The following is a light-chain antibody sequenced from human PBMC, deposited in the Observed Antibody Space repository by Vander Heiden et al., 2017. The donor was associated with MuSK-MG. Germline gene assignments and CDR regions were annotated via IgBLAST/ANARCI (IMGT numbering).Light chain of an antibody. CDR2: VAS. J-gene: IGKJ4*01. V-gene: IGKV3-20*01. CDR3: QQDCSPRP. Sequence: KEPPGTLSLSPGERATLSCRASQSVRTNYLAWYQHRPWQAPRLLIYVASSSANGGPDRFRGSGGGKDFTLTSSRREPEDFAVYYWQQDCSPRPFGGGTEVEIK. CDR1: QSVRTNY.